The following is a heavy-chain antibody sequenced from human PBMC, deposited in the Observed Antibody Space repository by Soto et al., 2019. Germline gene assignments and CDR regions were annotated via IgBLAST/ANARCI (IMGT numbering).Heavy chain of an antibody. D-gene: IGHD3-22*01. V-gene: IGHV3-48*04. J-gene: IGHJ5*02. Sequence: GGSLRLSCAASGFTFSTYSMNWVRQAPGKGLEWVSYISSSSSTIFYTDSVKGRFTISRDNAKNSLYLQMNSLRAEDTALYYCARDYYDSSGYSPWGQGTLVTVSS. CDR1: GFTFSTYS. CDR3: ARDYYDSSGYSP. CDR2: ISSSSSTI.